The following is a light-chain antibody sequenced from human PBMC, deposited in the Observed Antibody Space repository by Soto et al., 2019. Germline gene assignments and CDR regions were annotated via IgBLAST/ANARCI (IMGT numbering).Light chain of an antibody. CDR1: QDISDH. Sequence: GDRVTITCRASQDISDHLAWYQQKPGKVPKLLIYEASTLQSRVPSRFSASGSGTDFTLTISSLQPEDVATYYCQKYNGTPRTFGQGTKVELK. CDR3: QKYNGTPRT. V-gene: IGKV1-27*01. J-gene: IGKJ1*01. CDR2: EAS.